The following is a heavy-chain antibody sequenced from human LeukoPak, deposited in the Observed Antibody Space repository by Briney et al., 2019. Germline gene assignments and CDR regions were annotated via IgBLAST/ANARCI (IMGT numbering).Heavy chain of an antibody. D-gene: IGHD3-22*01. CDR2: INHSGST. CDR3: ARAVEYYYDSSGYFGY. CDR1: GGSFSGYY. Sequence: PSETLSLTCAVYGGSFSGYYWSWIRQPPGKGLGWIGEINHSGSTNYNPSLKSRVTISVDTSKNQFSLKLSSVTAADTAVYYCARAVEYYYDSSGYFGYWGQGTLVTVSS. V-gene: IGHV4-34*01. J-gene: IGHJ4*02.